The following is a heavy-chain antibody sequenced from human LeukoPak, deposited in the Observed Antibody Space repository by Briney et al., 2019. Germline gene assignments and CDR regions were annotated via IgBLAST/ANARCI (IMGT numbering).Heavy chain of an antibody. Sequence: ASVKVSCKAAGYTFTSYDINWVRQATGQGLEWMGWMNPNSGNTGYAQKFQGRVTMTRNTAISKAYMELSRLRSEDTAVYYCARVKYSSSSGCRWFDPWGQGTLVTVSS. CDR3: ARVKYSSSSGCRWFDP. D-gene: IGHD6-6*01. J-gene: IGHJ5*02. CDR1: GYTFTSYD. CDR2: MNPNSGNT. V-gene: IGHV1-8*01.